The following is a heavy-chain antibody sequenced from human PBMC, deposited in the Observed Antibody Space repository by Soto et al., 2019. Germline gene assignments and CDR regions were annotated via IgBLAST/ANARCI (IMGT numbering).Heavy chain of an antibody. CDR1: GGSISSGGYN. CDR2: IYYSGTT. J-gene: IGHJ5*02. Sequence: QVQLQESGPGLVKPSQTLSLTCTVSGGSISSGGYNWSWIRQYPGKGLEWLGYIYYSGTTYYNPSLKSRVTLSIDTSKNQFSLTLGSVTAADTAVYYCARIGWGSVDPWGQGTLVIVSS. CDR3: ARIGWGSVDP. V-gene: IGHV4-31*03. D-gene: IGHD3-10*01.